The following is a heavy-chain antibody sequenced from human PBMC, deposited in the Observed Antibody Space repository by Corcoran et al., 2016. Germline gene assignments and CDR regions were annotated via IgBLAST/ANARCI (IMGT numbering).Heavy chain of an antibody. Sequence: QLQLQESGPGLVKPSETLSLTCTVSGGSISSSSYYWGWIRQPPGKGLEWIGSIYYSGSTYSNPSLKSRVTISVDTSKNQFSLKLSSVTAADTAVDYCARDPDSSSWYGGFGFDPWGQGTLVTVSS. CDR1: GGSISSSSYY. J-gene: IGHJ5*02. CDR3: ARDPDSSSWYGGFGFDP. V-gene: IGHV4-39*07. CDR2: IYYSGST. D-gene: IGHD6-13*01.